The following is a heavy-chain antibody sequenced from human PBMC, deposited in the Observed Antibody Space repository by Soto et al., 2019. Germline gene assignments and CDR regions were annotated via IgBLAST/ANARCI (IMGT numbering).Heavy chain of an antibody. J-gene: IGHJ5*02. Sequence: GSGPTLVNPTQTLTLTCTFSGFSLNTNGVGVGWIRQPPGKALEWLALIYWDDDKRYSPSLKSRLTITKDTSKNQVVLIMTNMDPVDTAVYYCARANRPITMTYLNWFDPWGQGTLVTVSS. CDR3: ARANRPITMTYLNWFDP. CDR1: GFSLNTNGVG. V-gene: IGHV2-5*02. D-gene: IGHD3-22*01. CDR2: IYWDDDK.